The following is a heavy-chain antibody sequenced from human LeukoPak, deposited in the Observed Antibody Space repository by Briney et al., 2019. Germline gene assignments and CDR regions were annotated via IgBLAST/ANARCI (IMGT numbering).Heavy chain of an antibody. CDR3: ARDTPGDGYNRGDY. CDR2: ISAYNGNT. J-gene: IGHJ4*02. D-gene: IGHD5-24*01. V-gene: IGHV1-18*01. CDR1: GYTFTSYG. Sequence: ASVKVSCKASGYTFTSYGFSWVRQAPRQGLEWMGWISAYNGNTRYAQNVQGRVTMTTDSSTSTTYMELRNLRSDDTAVYYCARDTPGDGYNRGDYWSQGTLVTVSS.